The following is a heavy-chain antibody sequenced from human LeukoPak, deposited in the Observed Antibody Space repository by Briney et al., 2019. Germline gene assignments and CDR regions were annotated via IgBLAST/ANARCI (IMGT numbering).Heavy chain of an antibody. D-gene: IGHD2-2*01. CDR3: ARVPIVVVPAAFYYYMDV. V-gene: IGHV1-18*01. J-gene: IGHJ6*03. CDR1: GYTFTSYG. CDR2: ISAYNGNT. Sequence: ASVKVSCKASGYTFTSYGISWVRQAPGQGLEWMGWISAYNGNTNYAQKLQGRVTMTTDTSTSTAYMELRSLRSDDTAVYYCARVPIVVVPAAFYYYMDVWGKGTTVTSSS.